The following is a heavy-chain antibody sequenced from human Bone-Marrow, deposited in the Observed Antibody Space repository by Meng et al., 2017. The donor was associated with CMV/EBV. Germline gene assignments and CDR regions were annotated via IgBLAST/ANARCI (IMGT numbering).Heavy chain of an antibody. Sequence: GESLKISCEVSGFTIYSYAMHWVRQAPGRGLEWLAVISYDGTNTHSADSVKGRFTFSRDNSKSTLYMQMNSLRPDDTAVYYCARAQSIGAALDYWGQGTLVTVSS. J-gene: IGHJ4*02. CDR2: ISYDGTNT. CDR3: ARAQSIGAALDY. V-gene: IGHV3-30*04. CDR1: GFTIYSYA. D-gene: IGHD6-6*01.